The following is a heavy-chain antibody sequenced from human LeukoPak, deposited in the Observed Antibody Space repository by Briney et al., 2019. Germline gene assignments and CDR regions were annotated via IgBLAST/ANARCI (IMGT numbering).Heavy chain of an antibody. D-gene: IGHD2-21*01. CDR1: GFTFSSYS. V-gene: IGHV3-23*01. CDR3: AKSIIDY. CDR2: ISASGGST. J-gene: IGHJ4*02. Sequence: GGSLRLSCAASGFTFSSYSMHWVRQAPGKGLEWVSTISASGGSTYYADSVKGRFTISRDNSKNTLYLQMNSLRAEDTAIYYCAKSIIDYWGQGTLVTVSS.